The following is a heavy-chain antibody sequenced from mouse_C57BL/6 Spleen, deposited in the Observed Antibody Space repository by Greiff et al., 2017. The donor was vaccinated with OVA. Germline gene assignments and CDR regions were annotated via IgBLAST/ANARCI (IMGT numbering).Heavy chain of an antibody. Sequence: VQLQQPGAELVRPGSSVKLSCKASGYTFTSYWMHWVKQRPIQGLEWIGNIDPSDSETHYNQKFKDKATLTVDKSSSTAYMQLSSLTSEDSAVYDCARSYYGSSYVNFDYWGQGTTLIVSS. J-gene: IGHJ2*01. D-gene: IGHD1-1*01. CDR3: ARSYYGSSYVNFDY. CDR2: IDPSDSET. CDR1: GYTFTSYW. V-gene: IGHV1-52*01.